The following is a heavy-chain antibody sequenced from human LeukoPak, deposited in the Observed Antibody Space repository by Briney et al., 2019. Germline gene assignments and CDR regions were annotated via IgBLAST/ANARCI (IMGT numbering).Heavy chain of an antibody. J-gene: IGHJ4*02. V-gene: IGHV3-9*01. D-gene: IGHD3-10*01. Sequence: GGSLRLSCAASGFTFDDYAMPWVRQAPGKGLEWVSGISWNSGSIGYAGSVKGRFTISRDNAKNSLYLQMNSLRAEDTALYYCAKDDSLYYYGSGSSGLDYWGQGTLVTVSS. CDR3: AKDDSLYYYGSGSSGLDY. CDR1: GFTFDDYA. CDR2: ISWNSGSI.